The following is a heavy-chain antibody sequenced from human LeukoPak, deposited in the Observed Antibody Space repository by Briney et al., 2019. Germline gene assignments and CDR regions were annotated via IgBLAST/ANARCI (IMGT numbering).Heavy chain of an antibody. CDR3: ARVLRYQGEPNDAFDI. CDR1: GGSISSSSYY. V-gene: IGHV4-39*07. D-gene: IGHD2-2*01. J-gene: IGHJ3*02. Sequence: SETLSLTCTVSGGSISSSSYYWGWIRQPPGKGLEWIGSIYYSGSTYYNPSLKSRVTISVDTSKNQFSLKLSSVTAADTAVYYCARVLRYQGEPNDAFDIWGQGTMVTVSS. CDR2: IYYSGST.